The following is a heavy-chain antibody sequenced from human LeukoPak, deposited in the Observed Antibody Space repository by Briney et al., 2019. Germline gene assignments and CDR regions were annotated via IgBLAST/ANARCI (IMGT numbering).Heavy chain of an antibody. J-gene: IGHJ4*02. CDR2: ISYDGSNK. CDR3: AKGGIAASLIFDY. D-gene: IGHD6-13*01. V-gene: IGHV3-30*18. CDR1: GFTFSSYG. Sequence: GGSLRLSCAASGFTFSSYGMHWVRQAPGKGLEWVAVISYDGSNKYYADSVKGRFTISRDNSKNTLYLQMNSPRAEDTAVYYCAKGGIAASLIFDYWGQGTLVTVSS.